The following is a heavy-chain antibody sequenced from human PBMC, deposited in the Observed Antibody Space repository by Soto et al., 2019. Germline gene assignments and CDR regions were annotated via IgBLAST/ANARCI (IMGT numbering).Heavy chain of an antibody. Sequence: NPSETLSLTCTVSGGSISSYYWSWIRQPPGKGLEWIGYIYYSGSTNYNPSLKSRVTISVDTSKNQFSLKLSSVTAADTAVYYCARAAVPDAFDIWGQGTMVTVSS. D-gene: IGHD2-2*01. V-gene: IGHV4-59*01. CDR1: GGSISSYY. CDR3: ARAAVPDAFDI. J-gene: IGHJ3*02. CDR2: IYYSGST.